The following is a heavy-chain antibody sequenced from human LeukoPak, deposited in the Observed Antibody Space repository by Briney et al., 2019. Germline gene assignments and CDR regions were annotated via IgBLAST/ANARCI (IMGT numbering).Heavy chain of an antibody. V-gene: IGHV5-51*01. Sequence: GXSLKISCEGSGYIFTSYWIGWVRQLPGKGLEWMGIIYPGDSDTRYSPSFQGQVTISADRSISTAYLQWSSLKASDTAMYYCARTYIAARPGAYYYMDVWGKGTTVTVSS. J-gene: IGHJ6*03. CDR1: GYIFTSYW. CDR2: IYPGDSDT. D-gene: IGHD6-6*01. CDR3: ARTYIAARPGAYYYMDV.